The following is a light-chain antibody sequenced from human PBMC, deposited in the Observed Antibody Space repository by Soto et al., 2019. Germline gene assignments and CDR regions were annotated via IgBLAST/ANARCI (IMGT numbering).Light chain of an antibody. V-gene: IGLV2-14*01. J-gene: IGLJ1*01. CDR2: EVS. CDR3: STSHV. Sequence: QSALTQPASVSGSPGQSITISCTGSDISGYNYVSWYQQYPGKAPKLMIYEVSNRPSGVSHRFSGSKSGNTASLTISALQAEDEADYYCSTSHVFATGTKLTVL. CDR1: DISGYNY.